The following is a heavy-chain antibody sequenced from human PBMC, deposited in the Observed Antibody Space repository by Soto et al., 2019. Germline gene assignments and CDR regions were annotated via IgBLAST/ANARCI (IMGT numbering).Heavy chain of an antibody. D-gene: IGHD2-2*01. CDR2: ISGSGGST. CDR3: AKSPLIVVVPAARLFDY. V-gene: IGHV3-23*01. CDR1: GFTFSSYA. Sequence: GGSLRLSCAASGFTFSSYAMSWVRQAPGKGLEWVSAISGSGGSTYYADSVKGRFTISRDNSKNTLYLQMNSLRAGDTAVYYCAKSPLIVVVPAARLFDYWGQGTLVTVSS. J-gene: IGHJ4*02.